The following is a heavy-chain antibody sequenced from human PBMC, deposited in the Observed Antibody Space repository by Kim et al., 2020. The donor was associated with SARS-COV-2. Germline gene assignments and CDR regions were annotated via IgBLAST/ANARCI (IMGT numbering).Heavy chain of an antibody. V-gene: IGHV4-34*01. J-gene: IGHJ4*02. Sequence: SLKSRVTISVDTSKNQFSLKLSSVTAADTAVYYCAVGGYCSGGSCYHFDYWGQGTLVTVSS. D-gene: IGHD2-15*01. CDR3: AVGGYCSGGSCYHFDY.